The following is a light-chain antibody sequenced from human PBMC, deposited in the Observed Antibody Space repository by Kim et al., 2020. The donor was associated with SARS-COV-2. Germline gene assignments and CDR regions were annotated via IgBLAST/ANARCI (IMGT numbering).Light chain of an antibody. CDR1: QSISGY. J-gene: IGKJ2*01. V-gene: IGKV1-39*01. CDR2: AAS. CDR3: QQSYSAPYT. Sequence: SASVGDRVTITCRASQSISGYLKWYQQKPGRAPNLLIYAASNLHDGVPSRFSGSGYGTDFTLIIRSLQPEDLATYYCQQSYSAPYTFGQGTKLEI.